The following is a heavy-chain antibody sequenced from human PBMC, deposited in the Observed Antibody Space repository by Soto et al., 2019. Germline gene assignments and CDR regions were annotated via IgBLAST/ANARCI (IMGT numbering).Heavy chain of an antibody. CDR3: ARSVFP. CDR1: GGSITSGGYY. CDR2: IYYSGFT. V-gene: IGHV4-31*03. Sequence: QVQLQESGPGLVKPSQTLSLTCTVSGGSITSGGYYWSWIRQHPGKGLEWIGYIYYSGFTYYNPSLKSRATIAVDASKNHSPLTLSSVTAADTAVYYCARSVFPWGQGTLVTVSS. J-gene: IGHJ5*02.